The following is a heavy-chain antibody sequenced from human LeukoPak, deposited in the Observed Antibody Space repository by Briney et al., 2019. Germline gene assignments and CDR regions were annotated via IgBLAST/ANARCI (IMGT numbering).Heavy chain of an antibody. CDR2: IDPDDPDS. J-gene: IGHJ4*02. CDR1: GYTFTSYW. D-gene: IGHD2-15*01. V-gene: IGHV5-51*01. Sequence: GESLKISGKGSGYTFTSYWIGWLRQMPGKGLEWLGMIDPDDPDSRYSPSFQGRVTNSADKYTSTASLQGSSLKASDTAMYYCARRFCSGGSCYYFDYWGQGTLVTVSS. CDR3: ARRFCSGGSCYYFDY.